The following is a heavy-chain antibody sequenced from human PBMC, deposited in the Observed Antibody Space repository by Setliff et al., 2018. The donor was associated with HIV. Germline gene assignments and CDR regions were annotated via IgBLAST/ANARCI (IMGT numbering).Heavy chain of an antibody. V-gene: IGHV1-69*13. Sequence: SVKVSCKVSGYTLTKLSMHWVRQAPGQGLEWMGGIIPIFDTTNYAQKFRGRVTITADESTGTVYMELTSLRSEDTAVYYCARDASAPPLNWFDPWGQGTLVTVSS. CDR2: IIPIFDTT. J-gene: IGHJ5*02. CDR3: ARDASAPPLNWFDP. CDR1: GYTLTKLS.